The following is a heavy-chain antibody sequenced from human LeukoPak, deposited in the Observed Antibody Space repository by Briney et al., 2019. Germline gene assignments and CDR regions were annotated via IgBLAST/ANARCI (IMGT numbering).Heavy chain of an antibody. CDR2: ISGSGSST. CDR1: GFTFSNYA. CDR3: ARGQR. V-gene: IGHV3-23*01. D-gene: IGHD6-25*01. Sequence: SGGSLRLSCAAPGFTFSNYAMSWVRQAPGKGLEWVSAISGSGSSTYYADSVKGRFTISRDNSKNTVYLEMNSLRADDTAVYYCARGQRWGQGTLVTVSS. J-gene: IGHJ4*02.